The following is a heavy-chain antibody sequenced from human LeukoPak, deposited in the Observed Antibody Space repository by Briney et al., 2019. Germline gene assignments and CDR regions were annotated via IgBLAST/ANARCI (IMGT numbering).Heavy chain of an antibody. CDR3: ARDEDTAMAIDY. J-gene: IGHJ4*02. V-gene: IGHV3-9*01. Sequence: GRSLRLSCAASGFTFDNYAMHWVRQAPGKGLEWVSGISWNSGSIGYADSVKGRFTISRDNAKNSLYLQMNSLRAEDTAVYYCARDEDTAMAIDYWGQGTLVTVSS. CDR1: GFTFDNYA. CDR2: ISWNSGSI. D-gene: IGHD5-18*01.